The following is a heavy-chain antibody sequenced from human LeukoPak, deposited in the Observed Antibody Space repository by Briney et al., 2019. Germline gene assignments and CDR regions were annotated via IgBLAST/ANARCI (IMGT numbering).Heavy chain of an antibody. CDR2: INHSGST. CDR3: ARGRNHYYDSSGYYSVYNWFDP. J-gene: IGHJ5*02. Sequence: SETLFLTCTVSGGSISSYYWSWIRQPPGKGLEWIGEINHSGSTNYNPSLKSRVTISVDTSKNQFSLKLSSVTAADTAVYYCARGRNHYYDSSGYYSVYNWFDPWGQGTLVTVSS. CDR1: GGSISSYY. D-gene: IGHD3-22*01. V-gene: IGHV4-34*01.